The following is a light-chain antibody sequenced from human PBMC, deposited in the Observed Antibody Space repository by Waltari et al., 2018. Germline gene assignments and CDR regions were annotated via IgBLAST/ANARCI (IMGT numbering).Light chain of an antibody. CDR2: LAT. J-gene: IGKJ4*01. Sequence: DIPMTQSPSSLSASVEDTVTITCRASQAISSYLNWFQQRPGNTPKLLIYLATTLESGVPSRFSGSGSGTEFTLTISGLQPEDSASDYCLHHSSYPLTFGGGTKVEIK. CDR1: QAISSY. CDR3: LHHSSYPLT. V-gene: IGKV1-9*01.